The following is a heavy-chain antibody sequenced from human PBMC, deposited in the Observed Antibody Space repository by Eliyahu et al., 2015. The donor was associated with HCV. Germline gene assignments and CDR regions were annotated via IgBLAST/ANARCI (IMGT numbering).Heavy chain of an antibody. CDR2: IHYHGST. CDR3: ASGGGGIAVAGTGGWFDP. Sequence: QVQLQESGPGLVKPSETLSLTCTVSGASISSYYWSWXRQPPGKGLXWIAYIHYHGSTNYNPXLKGRVTISLDTSKNQFSLKLNSVTAADTAVYYCASGGGGIAVAGTGGWFDPWGQGTLVTVSS. D-gene: IGHD6-19*01. CDR1: GASISSYY. J-gene: IGHJ5*02. V-gene: IGHV4-59*01.